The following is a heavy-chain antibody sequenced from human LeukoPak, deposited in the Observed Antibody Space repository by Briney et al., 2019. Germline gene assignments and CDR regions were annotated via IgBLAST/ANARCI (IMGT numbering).Heavy chain of an antibody. CDR2: IYYSGST. V-gene: IGHV4-39*01. CDR1: GDSISSSSFY. J-gene: IGHJ4*02. Sequence: PSETLSPTCTVSGDSISSSSFYWGWIRQPPGKGLEWIGSIYYSGSTYYNTSLKSRVTISVDTSKNEFSLKLSSVTAADTAVYYCARHRGYCSSTSCYHFDYWGQGTLVTVSS. D-gene: IGHD2-2*01. CDR3: ARHRGYCSSTSCYHFDY.